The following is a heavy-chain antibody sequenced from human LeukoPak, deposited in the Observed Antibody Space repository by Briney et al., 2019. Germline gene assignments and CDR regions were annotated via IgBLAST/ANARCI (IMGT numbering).Heavy chain of an antibody. Sequence: PGRSLRLSCAASGFTFNNYTLHWVRQAPGKGLEWVALISFHGTNKYYADSVQGRFTISRDTSKSTLYLQMNSLRAEDTAVYYCARDRIRIAAAGTGYFQHWGQGTLVTVSS. V-gene: IGHV3-30-3*01. CDR2: ISFHGTNK. J-gene: IGHJ1*01. CDR1: GFTFNNYT. D-gene: IGHD6-13*01. CDR3: ARDRIRIAAAGTGYFQH.